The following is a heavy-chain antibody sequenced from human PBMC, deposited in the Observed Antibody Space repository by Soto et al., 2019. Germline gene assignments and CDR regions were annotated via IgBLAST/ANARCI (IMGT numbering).Heavy chain of an antibody. CDR3: ARLGFNYDFLSGYYNVHHYYGIAV. CDR1: GYKVSTWHNFTSYW. Sequence: PGESLKISCLGSGYKVSTWHNFTSYWIAWVRQMPGEGLEWMGIIYPGDSDTRYSPSFQGQVTISADKSINSVYLQWSGLKASDTATYYCARLGFNYDFLSGYYNVHHYYGIAVWGQGTTVTVSS. CDR2: IYPGDSDT. D-gene: IGHD3-3*01. V-gene: IGHV5-51*01. J-gene: IGHJ6*02.